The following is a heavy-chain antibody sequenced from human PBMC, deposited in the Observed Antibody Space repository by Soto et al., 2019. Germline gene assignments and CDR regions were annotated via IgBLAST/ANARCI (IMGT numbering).Heavy chain of an antibody. CDR2: INWNSGSI. V-gene: IGHV3-9*01. D-gene: IGHD3-10*01. J-gene: IGHJ6*02. Sequence: GGSLRLSCAASGFTFSSYCMNWVRQAPGKGLEWVSGINWNSGSIGYAESVKGRFTISRDNAKTSLYLQMNSLRAEDTALYFFAKDRGSGSYAANYYYYGMDVWGQGTTVTFSS. CDR3: AKDRGSGSYAANYYYYGMDV. CDR1: GFTFSSYC.